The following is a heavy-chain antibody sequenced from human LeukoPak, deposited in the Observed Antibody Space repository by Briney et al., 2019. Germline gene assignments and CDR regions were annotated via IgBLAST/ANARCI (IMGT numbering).Heavy chain of an antibody. Sequence: GGSLRLSCTASGFTFSTYNMNWVRQAPGKGLEWVSYISSTTTISYADSVKGRFTISRDNAKDSLYLQMNSLRVEDTAVYYCASYTPVPGTRGLQYWGQGALVTVSS. CDR1: GFTFSTYN. V-gene: IGHV3-48*04. CDR2: ISSTTTI. J-gene: IGHJ4*02. D-gene: IGHD6-19*01. CDR3: ASYTPVPGTRGLQY.